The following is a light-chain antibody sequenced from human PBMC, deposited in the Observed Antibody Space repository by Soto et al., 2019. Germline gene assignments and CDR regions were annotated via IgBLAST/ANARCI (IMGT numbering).Light chain of an antibody. Sequence: QSALTQPRSVSGSPGQSVTISCTGTSSDIGDYDFVSWYHQRPGKVPKAIIYDVSERPSGVPDRFSGSKSGNRASLTISGLQGEDEGVYYCCSYAGGHTWVFGGGTQLTVL. CDR1: SSDIGDYDF. CDR3: CSYAGGHTWV. CDR2: DVS. J-gene: IGLJ7*01. V-gene: IGLV2-11*01.